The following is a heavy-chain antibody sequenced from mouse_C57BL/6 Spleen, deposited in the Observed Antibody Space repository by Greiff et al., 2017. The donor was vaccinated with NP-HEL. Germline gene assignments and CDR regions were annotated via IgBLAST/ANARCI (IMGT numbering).Heavy chain of an antibody. CDR1: GYTFTSYW. D-gene: IGHD5-1-1*01. CDR3: YFHTPWFAY. Sequence: QVQLQQPGAELVRPGSSVKLSCKASGYTFTSYWMDWVKQRPGQGLEWIGNIYPSDSETHYNQKFKDKAILTVDKSSSTAYMQLSSLTSEDSAVYYCYFHTPWFAYWGQGTLVTVSA. J-gene: IGHJ3*01. CDR2: IYPSDSET. V-gene: IGHV1-61*01.